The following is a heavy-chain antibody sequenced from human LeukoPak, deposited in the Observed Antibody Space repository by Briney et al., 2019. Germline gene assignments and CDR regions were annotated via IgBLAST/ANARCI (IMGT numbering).Heavy chain of an antibody. J-gene: IGHJ6*04. CDR1: GDIFSSNTAA. Sequence: SQTLSLTCAISGDIFSSNTAAWNWIRQSPSRGLEWLGRTYYRSNRFNDYAVSVKGRLTVNPDTSKNHFSLQLKYVTPEDTAVYYCARGGGSDSHFYYFGMDVWGKGTTVTVSS. V-gene: IGHV6-1*01. CDR3: ARGGGSDSHFYYFGMDV. CDR2: TYYRSNRFN. D-gene: IGHD2-15*01.